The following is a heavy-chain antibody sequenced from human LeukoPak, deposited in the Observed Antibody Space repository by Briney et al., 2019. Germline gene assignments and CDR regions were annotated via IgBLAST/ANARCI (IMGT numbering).Heavy chain of an antibody. Sequence: GGSLRLSCAAAGFTFSKFAMHWVRQAPGKGLEWVAVVSYDGSYKYCADSVKGRFTISRDNSKNTLYLQMNSLRAEDTAVYYCARAPGYGAAYYFDYWGQGTLVTVSS. CDR2: VSYDGSYK. D-gene: IGHD1-1*01. V-gene: IGHV3-30*04. J-gene: IGHJ4*02. CDR3: ARAPGYGAAYYFDY. CDR1: GFTFSKFA.